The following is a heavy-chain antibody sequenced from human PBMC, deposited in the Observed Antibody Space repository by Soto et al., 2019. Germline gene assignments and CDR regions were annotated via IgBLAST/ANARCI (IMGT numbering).Heavy chain of an antibody. D-gene: IGHD4-17*01. CDR1: GGSVNSGDYY. Sequence: SETRPLTCTVSGGSVNSGDYYWTWIRQHPGKELEWIGYIYYTGSSYYNPSLKSRVIMSVDASKNQFSLKVTSVSAAHTALCCCVRGKASGDTVDFDYWPREALVACSS. CDR3: VRGKASGDTVDFDY. CDR2: IYYTGSS. J-gene: IGHJ4*02. V-gene: IGHV4-31*03.